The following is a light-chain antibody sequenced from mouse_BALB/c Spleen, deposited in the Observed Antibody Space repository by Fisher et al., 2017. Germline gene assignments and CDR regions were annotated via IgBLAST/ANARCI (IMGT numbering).Light chain of an antibody. V-gene: IGKV4-80*01. CDR2: STS. CDR3: QQWSSYPPT. CDR1: SSVSY. Sequence: IVITQSTAIMSASLGEEITLTCSASSSVSYMHWYQQKSGTSPKLLIYSTSNLASGVPSRFSGSGSGTFYSLTISSVEAEDAADYYCQQWSSYPPTFGSGTKLEIK. J-gene: IGKJ4*01.